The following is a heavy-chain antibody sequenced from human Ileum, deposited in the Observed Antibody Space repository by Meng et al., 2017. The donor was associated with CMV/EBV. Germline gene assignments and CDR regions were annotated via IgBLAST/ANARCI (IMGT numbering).Heavy chain of an antibody. J-gene: IGHJ6*02. CDR1: GFSFSSHA. CDR3: ARVWGGVAGRGDV. Sequence: LSLTCAASGFSFSSHAMHWVRQAPGKGLAWVAGTPYDGSNTYYADSVRGRFTISRDNSKNTLYLQMSSLRAEDTAVYYCARVWGGVAGRGDVWGQGTTVTVSS. V-gene: IGHV3-30*04. D-gene: IGHD6-19*01. CDR2: TPYDGSNT.